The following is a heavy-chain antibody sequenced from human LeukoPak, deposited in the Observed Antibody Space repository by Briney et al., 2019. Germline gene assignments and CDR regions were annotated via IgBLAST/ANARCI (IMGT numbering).Heavy chain of an antibody. CDR1: GFTFSSYW. D-gene: IGHD3-22*01. CDR2: INSDGSST. J-gene: IGHJ4*02. CDR3: AREYYYDSSGYYSASVPLKY. V-gene: IGHV3-74*01. Sequence: PGESLRLSCAASGFTFSSYWMHWVRQAPGKGLVWVSRINSDGSSTSYADSVKGRFTISRDNAKNTLYLQMNSLRAEDTAVYYCAREYYYDSSGYYSASVPLKYWSQGTLVTVSS.